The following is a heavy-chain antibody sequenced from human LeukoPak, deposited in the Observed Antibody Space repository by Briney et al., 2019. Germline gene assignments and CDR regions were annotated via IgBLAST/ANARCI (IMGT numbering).Heavy chain of an antibody. V-gene: IGHV4-4*09. CDR1: GGSISSYY. CDR2: IYTSGST. Sequence: SETLSLTCTVSGGSISSYYWSWIRQPPGKGLEWIGYIYTSGSTNYNPSLKSRVTISVDTSKNQFSLKLSSVTAADTAVYYCARHLKVDASSGYWGPLFDYWGQGTLVTVSS. D-gene: IGHD3-22*01. J-gene: IGHJ4*02. CDR3: ARHLKVDASSGYWGPLFDY.